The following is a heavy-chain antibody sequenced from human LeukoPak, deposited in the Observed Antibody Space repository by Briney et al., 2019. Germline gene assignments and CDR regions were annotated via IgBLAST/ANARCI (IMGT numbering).Heavy chain of an antibody. CDR1: GGSFSGYY. D-gene: IGHD3-22*01. CDR2: IYYSGST. CDR3: ARGGYYYDSSGYYPDY. Sequence: SETLSLTCAVYGGSFSGYYWSWIRQHPGKGLEWIGYIYYSGSTYYNPPLESRVTISVDTSKNQFSLKLSSVTAADTAVYYCARGGYYYDSSGYYPDYWGQGTLVTVSS. V-gene: IGHV4-31*11. J-gene: IGHJ4*02.